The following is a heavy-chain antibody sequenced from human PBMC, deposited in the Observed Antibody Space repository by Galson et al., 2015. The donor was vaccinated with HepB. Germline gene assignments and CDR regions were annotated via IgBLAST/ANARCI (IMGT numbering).Heavy chain of an antibody. CDR3: ATRAWSGYYFDY. CDR2: FDPEDGET. V-gene: IGHV1-24*01. D-gene: IGHD3-3*01. Sequence: SVKVSCKVSGYTLTELSMHWVRQAPGKGLEWMGGFDPEDGETIYAQKFQGRVTMTEDTSTDTAYMELSSLRSEDTAVYYCATRAWSGYYFDYWGQGTLVTVSS. J-gene: IGHJ4*02. CDR1: GYTLTELS.